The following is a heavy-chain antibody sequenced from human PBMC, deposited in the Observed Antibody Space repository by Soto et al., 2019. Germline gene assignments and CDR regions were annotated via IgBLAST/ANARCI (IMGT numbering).Heavy chain of an antibody. CDR2: IYSGGYT. J-gene: IGHJ4*02. D-gene: IGHD6-6*01. CDR1: GFTVSNNY. V-gene: IGHV3-53*01. CDR3: ARGRSYSSSLPCAY. Sequence: GGSLRLSCAVSGFTVSNNYMSWVRQAPGKGLEGVSVIYSGGYTAYGDSVKGRFTISRDNSKNTLYLEMKSLKAEDTGLYFCARGRSYSSSLPCAYWGQGTLLTVSS.